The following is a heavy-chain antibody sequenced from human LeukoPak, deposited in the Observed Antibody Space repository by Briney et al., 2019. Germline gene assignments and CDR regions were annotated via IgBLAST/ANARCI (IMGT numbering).Heavy chain of an antibody. Sequence: GGSLRLSCAASGFTFSSYSMNWVRQAPGKGLEWVSSISSSSSYIYYADSVKGRFTISRDNSKNTLFLQMNSLRAEDTAVYYCAKNLYCGGGSCYPSALGMDVWGQGTTVTVSS. V-gene: IGHV3-21*04. CDR3: AKNLYCGGGSCYPSALGMDV. D-gene: IGHD2-15*01. CDR1: GFTFSSYS. CDR2: ISSSSSYI. J-gene: IGHJ6*02.